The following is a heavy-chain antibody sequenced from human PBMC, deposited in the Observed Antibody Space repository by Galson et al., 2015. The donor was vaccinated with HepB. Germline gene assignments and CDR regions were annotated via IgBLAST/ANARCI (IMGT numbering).Heavy chain of an antibody. J-gene: IGHJ4*02. D-gene: IGHD3-22*01. Sequence: SVKVSCKASGGTFSSYAISWVRQAPGQGLEWMGGIIPIFGTANYAQKFQGRVTITADESTSTAYMELSSLRSEDTAVYYCARTPLGYYYDSSGYPTFDYWGQGTLVTVSS. CDR1: GGTFSSYA. V-gene: IGHV1-69*13. CDR3: ARTPLGYYYDSSGYPTFDY. CDR2: IIPIFGTA.